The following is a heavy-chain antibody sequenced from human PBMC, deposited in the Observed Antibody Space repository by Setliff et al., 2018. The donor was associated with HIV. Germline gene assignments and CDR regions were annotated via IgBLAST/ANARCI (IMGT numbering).Heavy chain of an antibody. Sequence: GESLRLSCAASGFIFSDYYMSWIRQAPGKGLEWISYISGSSGHTSYADSVKGRFTISRDNAENSLYLQTTSLRAEDTAVYYCARPSPLGGDLTTPYDYWGQGTLVTVSS. D-gene: IGHD3-16*01. CDR1: GFIFSDYY. CDR2: ISGSSGHT. V-gene: IGHV3-11*03. CDR3: ARPSPLGGDLTTPYDY. J-gene: IGHJ4*02.